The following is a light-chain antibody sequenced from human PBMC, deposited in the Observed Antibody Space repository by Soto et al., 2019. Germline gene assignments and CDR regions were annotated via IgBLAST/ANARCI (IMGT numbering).Light chain of an antibody. V-gene: IGKV1-9*01. CDR3: QQTESYPST. CDR2: AAS. J-gene: IGKJ4*01. CDR1: QDISSF. Sequence: IQLTQSPSSLSASVGDRVTIPCRASQDISSFLAWYQQKPGKAPKLLIFAASTLQSGVPSRFSGSGSGTDFTLTISSLQPEDFATYYCQQTESYPSTFGGGTKVDIK.